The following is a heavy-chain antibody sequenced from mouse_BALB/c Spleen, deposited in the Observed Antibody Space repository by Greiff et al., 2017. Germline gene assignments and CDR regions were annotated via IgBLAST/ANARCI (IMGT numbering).Heavy chain of an antibody. CDR3: ARRGGNYAYAMDY. CDR1: GYSITSDYA. V-gene: IGHV3-2*02. Sequence: ESGPGLVKPSQSLSLTCTVTGYSITSDYAWNWIRQFPGNKLEWMGYISYSGSTSYNPSLKSRISITRDTSKNQFFLQLNSVTTEDTATYYCARRGGNYAYAMDYWGQGTSGTVSS. D-gene: IGHD2-1*01. J-gene: IGHJ4*01. CDR2: ISYSGST.